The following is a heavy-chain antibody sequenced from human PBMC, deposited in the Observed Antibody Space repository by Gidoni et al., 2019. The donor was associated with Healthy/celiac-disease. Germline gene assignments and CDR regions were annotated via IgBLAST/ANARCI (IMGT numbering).Heavy chain of an antibody. V-gene: IGHV3-15*01. CDR3: TTHFDWLLVPRFDY. Sequence: EVQLVESGGGLVKPGGSLRLSCAASGFTFSNGWMSWVRQAPGKGLEWVGRSKSKTDGGTTDYAAPVKGRFTISRDDSKNTLYLQMNSLKTEDTAVYYCTTHFDWLLVPRFDYWGQGTLVTVSS. J-gene: IGHJ4*02. CDR1: GFTFSNGW. D-gene: IGHD3-9*01. CDR2: SKSKTDGGTT.